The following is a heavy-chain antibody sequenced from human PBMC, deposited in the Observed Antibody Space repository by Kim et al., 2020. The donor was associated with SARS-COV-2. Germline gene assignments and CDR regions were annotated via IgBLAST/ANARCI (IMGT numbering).Heavy chain of an antibody. CDR1: GFTFSSYS. V-gene: IGHV3-21*01. J-gene: IGHJ6*02. CDR2: ISSSSSYI. Sequence: GGSLRLSCAASGFTFSSYSMNWVRQAPGKGLEWVSSISSSSSYIYYADSVKGRFIISRDNAKNSLYLQMNSLRAEDTAVYYCARDPDIVVVPAVTRPGGYYYYYGMDVWGQGTTVTVSS. CDR3: ARDPDIVVVPAVTRPGGYYYYYGMDV. D-gene: IGHD2-2*01.